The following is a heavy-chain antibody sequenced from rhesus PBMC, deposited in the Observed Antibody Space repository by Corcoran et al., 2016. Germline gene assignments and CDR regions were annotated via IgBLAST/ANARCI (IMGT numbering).Heavy chain of an antibody. CDR2: IYGSGSST. CDR3: ARGTVTKDFDY. J-gene: IGHJ4*01. D-gene: IGHD4-23*01. V-gene: IGHV4-169*01. Sequence: QLQLQESGPRLVKPSETLSVTCAVSGGSISSSYWSWIRQAPGKGLEWIGYIYGSGSSTNDNPSLKSRVTLSVDTAKNQLSLKLSSVTTADTAVYYCARGTVTKDFDYWGQGVLVTVSS. CDR1: GGSISSSY.